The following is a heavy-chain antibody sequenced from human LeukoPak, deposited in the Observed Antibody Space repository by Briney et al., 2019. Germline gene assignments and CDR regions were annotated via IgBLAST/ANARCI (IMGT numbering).Heavy chain of an antibody. V-gene: IGHV3-23*01. CDR2: VSGSGGST. CDR3: ARKIDY. J-gene: IGHJ4*02. CDR1: GFTFNNYA. Sequence: GGSLRLSCEASGFTFNNYAMNWVRQAPGKGLEWVSAVSGSGGSTYYTDSVKGRFTISRDNSKNTLYLQMNSLRAEDTAVYYCARKIDYWGQGTLVTVSS.